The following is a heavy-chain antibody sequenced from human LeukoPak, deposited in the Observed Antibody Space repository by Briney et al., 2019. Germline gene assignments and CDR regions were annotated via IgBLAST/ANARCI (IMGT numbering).Heavy chain of an antibody. CDR3: ASRTSTVTTSHYFDY. CDR2: INHSGST. V-gene: IGHV4-34*01. CDR1: SESLSDYY. Sequence: PSETLSLNCTVYSESLSDYYWSWVRQPPGKGLEWIGEINHSGSTNYNPSLKSRVTISVDTSKNQFSLKLSSVTAADTAVYYCASRTSTVTTSHYFDYWGQGTLVTVSS. J-gene: IGHJ4*02. D-gene: IGHD4-17*01.